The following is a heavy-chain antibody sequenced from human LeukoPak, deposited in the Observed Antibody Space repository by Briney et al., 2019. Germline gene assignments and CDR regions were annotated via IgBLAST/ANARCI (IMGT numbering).Heavy chain of an antibody. D-gene: IGHD2-8*01. CDR1: GFTFSSYA. CDR3: AKVALMGLYAYYMDV. Sequence: PGGSLRLSCAASGFTFSSYAMSWVRQAPGRGLEWVSAISGSGGSTYYADSVKGRFTISRDNSKNTLYLQMNSLRAEDTGVYYCAKVALMGLYAYYMDVWGKGTTVTVSS. V-gene: IGHV3-23*01. J-gene: IGHJ6*03. CDR2: ISGSGGST.